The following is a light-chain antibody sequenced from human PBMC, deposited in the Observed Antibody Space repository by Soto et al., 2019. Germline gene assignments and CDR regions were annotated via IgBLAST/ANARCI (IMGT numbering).Light chain of an antibody. CDR2: EGS. CDR1: SSDVGNYNF. V-gene: IGLV2-23*01. CDR3: CSYAGSSTWV. J-gene: IGLJ3*02. Sequence: QSALTQPASVSGSPGQSITISCTGSSSDVGNYNFVSWHQQHPGKAPKLMIYEGSKRPSGVSNRFSGSKSGNTASLTISGLQAEDEADYYCCSYAGSSTWVFGGGTKLTVL.